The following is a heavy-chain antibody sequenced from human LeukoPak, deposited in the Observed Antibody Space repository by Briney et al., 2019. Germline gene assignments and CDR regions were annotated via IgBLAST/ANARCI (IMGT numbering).Heavy chain of an antibody. Sequence: ASVKVSCKASGGTFSSYAISWVRQAPGQGLEWMGRIIPILGIANYAQKFQGGVTVTADKSTSTAYMELSSLRSEDTAVYYCARGGGWLQLTYYFDYWGQGTLVTVSS. CDR3: ARGGGWLQLTYYFDY. CDR1: GGTFSSYA. D-gene: IGHD5-24*01. J-gene: IGHJ4*02. V-gene: IGHV1-69*04. CDR2: IIPILGIA.